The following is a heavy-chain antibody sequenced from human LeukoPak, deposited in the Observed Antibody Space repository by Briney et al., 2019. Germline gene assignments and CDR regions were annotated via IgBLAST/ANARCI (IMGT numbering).Heavy chain of an antibody. CDR2: ISGSGGST. V-gene: IGHV3-23*01. J-gene: IGHJ6*04. Sequence: PGGSLRLSCAASGFTVSSNYMTWVRQAPGKGLEWVSAISGSGGSTYYADSVKGRFTISRDNSKNTLYLQMNSLRAEDTAVYYCAKVGGSDVWGKGTTVTVSS. CDR1: GFTVSSNY. CDR3: AKVGGSDV.